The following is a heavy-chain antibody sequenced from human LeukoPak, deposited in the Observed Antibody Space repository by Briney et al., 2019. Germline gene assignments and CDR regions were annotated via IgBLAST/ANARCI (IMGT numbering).Heavy chain of an antibody. CDR1: GYIFTGDY. Sequence: ASVKVSCKTSGYIFTGDYLHWVRQAPGQGLEWMGWINPNSGGTNYGQKFQGRVTMTRDTSISTAYMELSRLRSDDTAVYFCVRATTAGSLTGFDYWGQGTLVTVSS. V-gene: IGHV1-2*02. J-gene: IGHJ4*02. D-gene: IGHD6-13*01. CDR2: INPNSGGT. CDR3: VRATTAGSLTGFDY.